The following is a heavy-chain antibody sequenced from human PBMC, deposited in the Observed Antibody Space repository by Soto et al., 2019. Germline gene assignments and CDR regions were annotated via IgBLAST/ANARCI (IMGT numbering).Heavy chain of an antibody. Sequence: QLHLQESGPGLVKPSETLSLTCIVSGGSLSSSSYYWAWIRQPPGKGLEWIGTIYYNGNTYYNPSRHGGIPRPLDTSQNEFSLTLRSVPATDSAVSCGRHDSTYYLLAINYWGQGTLATVSS. CDR2: IYYNGNT. V-gene: IGHV4-39*01. CDR3: GRHDSTYYLLAINY. D-gene: IGHD2-21*01. J-gene: IGHJ4*02. CDR1: GGSLSSSSYY.